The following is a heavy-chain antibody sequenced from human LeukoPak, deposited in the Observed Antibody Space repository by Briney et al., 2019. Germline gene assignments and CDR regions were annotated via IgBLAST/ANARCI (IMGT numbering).Heavy chain of an antibody. J-gene: IGHJ4*02. D-gene: IGHD5-18*01. CDR2: INPSGGST. CDR3: GRAGDTAMVIEY. V-gene: IGHV1-46*02. Sequence: ASVKVCCKASGYTFNSYYMHWVRQAPGQGLEWMGIINPSGGSTSTAQKFQGRVTMTRETSTSTVYMELSTLGSKDTAVYYCGRAGDTAMVIEYWGQGTLVTISS. CDR1: GYTFNSYY.